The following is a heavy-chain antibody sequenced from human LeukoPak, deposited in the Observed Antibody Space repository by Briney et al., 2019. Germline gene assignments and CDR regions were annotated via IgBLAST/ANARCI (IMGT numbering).Heavy chain of an antibody. CDR2: INPGGGSA. CDR3: ARHDYGAF. Sequence: GGSLRFSCAASGFSFSNYHMSWVRQAPGKGLEWVSAINPGGGSAYYADSVKGRFTISRDNPRNTLYLEMNSLRVEDTAIYYCARHDYGAFWGQGTLVTVSS. J-gene: IGHJ4*02. CDR1: GFSFSNYH. D-gene: IGHD4-17*01. V-gene: IGHV3-23*01.